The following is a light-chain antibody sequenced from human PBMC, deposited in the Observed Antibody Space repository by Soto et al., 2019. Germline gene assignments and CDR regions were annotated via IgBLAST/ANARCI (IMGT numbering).Light chain of an antibody. Sequence: QPVLTQPPSVSGAPGQRVTISCTGSRSNIGAGYDVHWYQQLPGTAPKLLIYGNSNRPSGVPDRFSGSKSGTSASLAITGLQAEDEADYYSQSYDSSLEVFGGGTKLTVL. J-gene: IGLJ2*01. V-gene: IGLV1-40*01. CDR1: RSNIGAGYD. CDR3: QSYDSSLEV. CDR2: GNS.